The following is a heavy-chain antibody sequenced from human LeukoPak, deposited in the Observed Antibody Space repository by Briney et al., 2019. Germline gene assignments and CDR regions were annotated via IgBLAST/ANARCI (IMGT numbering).Heavy chain of an antibody. J-gene: IGHJ4*02. CDR2: IKSKTDGRTT. D-gene: IGHD3-22*01. V-gene: IGHV3-15*01. CDR3: TTNIHYDSSGRPFDY. Sequence: GGSLRLSCAASGFTFSNAWMSWVRQAPGKGLEWVGRIKSKTDGRTTDYAAPVKGRFTISRDDSKNTLYLQMNSLKTEDTAVYYCTTNIHYDSSGRPFDYWGQGTLVTVSS. CDR1: GFTFSNAW.